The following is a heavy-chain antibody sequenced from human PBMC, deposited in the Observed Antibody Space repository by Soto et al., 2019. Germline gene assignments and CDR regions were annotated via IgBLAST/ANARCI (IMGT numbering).Heavy chain of an antibody. CDR2: IIPIFGTA. CDR1: GRTFSMYA. CDR3: ASYCSSNSCYEDGMDV. V-gene: IGHV1-69*13. D-gene: IGHD2-2*01. Sequence: SVKVSCRASGRTFSMYAISWVRQAPGQGLEWMGGIIPIFGTANYAQKFQGRVTITADESTSTAYMELSSLRSEDTAVYYCASYCSSNSCYEDGMDVWGQGTTVTVSS. J-gene: IGHJ6*02.